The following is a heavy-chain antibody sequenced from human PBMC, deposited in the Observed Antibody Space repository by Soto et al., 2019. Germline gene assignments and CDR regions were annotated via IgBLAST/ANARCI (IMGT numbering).Heavy chain of an antibody. D-gene: IGHD5-18*01. J-gene: IGHJ2*01. V-gene: IGHV4-31*03. CDR2: IYYSGST. CDR1: GGSISSGGYY. Sequence: QVQLQESGPGLVKPSQTLSLTCTVSGGSISSGGYYWSWIRQHPGKGLEWIGYIYYSGSTYYNPSLKSRVTMSVDTSKNQFSLKLSSVTAADTAVYYCARAYVEDTAMCFDLWGRGTLVTVSS. CDR3: ARAYVEDTAMCFDL.